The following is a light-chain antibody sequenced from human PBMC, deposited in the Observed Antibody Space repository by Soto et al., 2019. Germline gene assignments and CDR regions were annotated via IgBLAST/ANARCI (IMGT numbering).Light chain of an antibody. V-gene: IGKV3-15*01. Sequence: EIVMTQSPATLSVSPGESATLSCRASQSVSSNLAWYQHKPGQAPRLLIYGASTRATGIPARFSGSGSGTEFTLTISSLQSEDFAVYYCQQYNNWPPQYTFGQGTKLEIK. CDR3: QQYNNWPPQYT. CDR2: GAS. CDR1: QSVSSN. J-gene: IGKJ2*01.